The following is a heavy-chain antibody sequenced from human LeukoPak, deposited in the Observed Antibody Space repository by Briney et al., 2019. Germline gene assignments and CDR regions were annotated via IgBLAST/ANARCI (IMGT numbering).Heavy chain of an antibody. Sequence: SETLSLTCTVSGDSISNYYWTWIRQTPGKGLEWIGNLYHSGAADYNPSLKTRVTTSVDTSKDQFSLSLRSSTAADTAVYFCARLGKTYYMDVWGTGTTVTVSS. V-gene: IGHV4-59*08. J-gene: IGHJ6*03. CDR1: GDSISNYY. D-gene: IGHD1/OR15-1a*01. CDR3: ARLGKTYYMDV. CDR2: LYHSGAA.